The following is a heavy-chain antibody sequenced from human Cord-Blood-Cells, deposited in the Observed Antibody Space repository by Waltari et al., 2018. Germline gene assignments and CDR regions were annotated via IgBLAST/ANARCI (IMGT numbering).Heavy chain of an antibody. Sequence: QVQLVQSGAEVKKPGASVKVSCKVSGYTLTELSMHWVRQAPGKGLEWMGGFDTEDGETTYAQKFQGRVTMTEDTSTDTAYMELSSLRSEDTAVYYCATSQRFLEWLLYFDYWGQGTLVTVSS. CDR1: GYTLTELS. D-gene: IGHD3-3*01. J-gene: IGHJ4*02. V-gene: IGHV1-24*01. CDR2: FDTEDGET. CDR3: ATSQRFLEWLLYFDY.